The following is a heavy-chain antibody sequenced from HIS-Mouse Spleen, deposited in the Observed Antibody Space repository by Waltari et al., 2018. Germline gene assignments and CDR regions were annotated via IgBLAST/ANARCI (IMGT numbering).Heavy chain of an antibody. Sequence: QVQLVESGGGVVQPGRSLRLTCADSGFTFSSYGMHWVRQAPGKGLEWVAVISYDGSNKYYADSVKGRFTISRDNSKNTLYLQMNSLRAEDTAVYYCAKDRGSQFDYWGQGTLVTVSS. CDR3: AKDRGSQFDY. V-gene: IGHV3-30*18. CDR1: GFTFSSYG. CDR2: ISYDGSNK. D-gene: IGHD1-26*01. J-gene: IGHJ4*02.